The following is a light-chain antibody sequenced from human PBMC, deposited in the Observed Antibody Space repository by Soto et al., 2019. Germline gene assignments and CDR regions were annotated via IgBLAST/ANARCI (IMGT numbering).Light chain of an antibody. J-gene: IGKJ4*01. V-gene: IGKV3-11*01. CDR3: QPRGNWPLT. CDR2: DAS. Sequence: EIVLTQSPATLSLSPGESATLSCRASQSVSSYLAWYQQKPGQAPRLLIYDASNRATGIPARFSGSGSGTDFTLTISSLKPEDFAVYYCQPRGNWPLTFGGGTKVEIK. CDR1: QSVSSY.